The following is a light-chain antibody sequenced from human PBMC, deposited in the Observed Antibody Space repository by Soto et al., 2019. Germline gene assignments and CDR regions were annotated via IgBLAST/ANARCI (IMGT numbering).Light chain of an antibody. CDR3: VLYMGRGIWV. Sequence: QTVVTQEPSFSVSPGRTVTLTCGLSSGSVSTTYYPTWYQPTPGQAPRTLIYSTDTRSSGVPDRFSGSILGNKAALTITGAQADDESDYYCVLYMGRGIWVFGGGTQLAVL. CDR2: STD. V-gene: IGLV8-61*01. CDR1: SGSVSTTYY. J-gene: IGLJ3*02.